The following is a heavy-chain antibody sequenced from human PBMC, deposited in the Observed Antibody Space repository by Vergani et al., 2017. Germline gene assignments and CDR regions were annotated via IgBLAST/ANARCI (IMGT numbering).Heavy chain of an antibody. V-gene: IGHV3-20*04. D-gene: IGHD3-22*01. Sequence: EVQLVESGGRVVRPGGSLRLSCIASGFKFDDYGMNWVRHVPGKGLEWVAGVNWNGVGSAYADSVRGRFIISRDNDTNSLFLQMNSLRVEDTALYYCATIDSSGYYPSYNVPDYWGQGTQVTVSS. CDR2: VNWNGVGS. CDR1: GFKFDDYG. CDR3: ATIDSSGYYPSYNVPDY. J-gene: IGHJ4*02.